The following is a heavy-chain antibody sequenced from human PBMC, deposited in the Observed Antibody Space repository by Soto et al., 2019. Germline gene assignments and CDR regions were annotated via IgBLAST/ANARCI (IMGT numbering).Heavy chain of an antibody. CDR3: ARGPYCGEECYFAY. Sequence: QVHLQESGPGLVKPSETLSLTCSVFGDSISRYYWSWIRQPAGKGLEFIGRIYNSGIINYNPSLESRVTMSVDPSKNQISLQLSSATAADTVMYYCARGPYCGEECYFAYWGQGTLVTVSP. J-gene: IGHJ4*02. CDR1: GDSISRYY. D-gene: IGHD3-10*01. CDR2: IYNSGII. V-gene: IGHV4-4*07.